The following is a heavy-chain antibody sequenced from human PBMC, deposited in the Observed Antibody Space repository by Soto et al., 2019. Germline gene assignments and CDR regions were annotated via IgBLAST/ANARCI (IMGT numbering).Heavy chain of an antibody. CDR3: ARDQPIQGAAINYGMDV. CDR2: ISAYNGNT. D-gene: IGHD6-25*01. Sequence: ASVKVCCKASRYTFTSYGICWVRQAPGQGLEWMGWISAYNGNTNYAQKLQGRVTMTTDTSTSTAYMELRSLRSDDTAVYYCARDQPIQGAAINYGMDVWGQGTTVTVS. V-gene: IGHV1-18*01. CDR1: RYTFTSYG. J-gene: IGHJ6*02.